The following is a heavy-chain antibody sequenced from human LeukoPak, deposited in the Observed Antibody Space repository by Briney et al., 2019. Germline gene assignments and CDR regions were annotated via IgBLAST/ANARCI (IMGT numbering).Heavy chain of an antibody. D-gene: IGHD3-22*01. J-gene: IGHJ3*02. Sequence: SETLSLTCTVSGGSISSYYWSWIRQPPGKGLEWIGYIYYSGSTNHNPSLKSRVTISVDTSKNQFSLKLSSVTAADTAVYYCAREYDYDDAFDIWGQGTMVTVSS. CDR3: AREYDYDDAFDI. V-gene: IGHV4-59*01. CDR2: IYYSGST. CDR1: GGSISSYY.